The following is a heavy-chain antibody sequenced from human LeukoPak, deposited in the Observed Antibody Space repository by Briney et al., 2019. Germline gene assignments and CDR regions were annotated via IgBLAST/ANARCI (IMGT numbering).Heavy chain of an antibody. D-gene: IGHD6-19*01. Sequence: PSETLSLTCTVSGYSISSGYYWGWIRQPPGKGLEWIGSIYHSGSTYYNPSLKSRVTISVDTSKNQFSLKLSSVTAADTAVYYCARAAVAGNFDYWGQGTLVTVSS. CDR2: IYHSGST. CDR1: GYSISSGYY. CDR3: ARAAVAGNFDY. J-gene: IGHJ4*02. V-gene: IGHV4-38-2*02.